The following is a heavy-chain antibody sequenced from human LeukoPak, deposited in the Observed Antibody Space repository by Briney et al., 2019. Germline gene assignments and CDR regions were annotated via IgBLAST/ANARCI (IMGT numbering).Heavy chain of an antibody. V-gene: IGHV3-30*18. CDR1: GFTFSSYG. CDR2: ISYDGSNK. CDR3: AKDAYSSGWYQYSDV. D-gene: IGHD6-19*01. Sequence: PGGSLRLACAASGFTFSSYGMHGVRQAPGKGLEWVAVISYDGSNKYYADSVKGRFTISRDNSKNTLSLQMNSLRAEDTAVYYCAKDAYSSGWYQYSDVWGQGTLVTVSS. J-gene: IGHJ4*02.